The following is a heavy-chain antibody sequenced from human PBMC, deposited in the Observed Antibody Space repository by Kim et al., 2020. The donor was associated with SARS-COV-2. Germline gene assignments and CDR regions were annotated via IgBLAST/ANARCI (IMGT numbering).Heavy chain of an antibody. Sequence: GGSLRLSCAASGFTFSDYSMMWIRQAPGKGLEWVSFISTSGTTIYADSVKGRFTISRDNAKNSLFLQMNSLRAEDTAIYYCASGYQQPYYWGQGTLVTVSS. D-gene: IGHD5-12*01. CDR3: ASGYQQPYY. J-gene: IGHJ4*02. V-gene: IGHV3-11*01. CDR1: GFTFSDYS. CDR2: ISTSGTTI.